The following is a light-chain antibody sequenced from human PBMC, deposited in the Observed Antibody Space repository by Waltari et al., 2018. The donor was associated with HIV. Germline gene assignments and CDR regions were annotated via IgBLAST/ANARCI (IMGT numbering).Light chain of an antibody. CDR3: QSFDNPLGGV. J-gene: IGLJ3*02. CDR1: SSNIGAGQD. V-gene: IGLV1-40*03. Sequence: TQPPSVSGAPGQRVTISCTGTSSNIGAGQDVHWYQQLPGTAPQLLIFGNDNRPSGVPARFPGSKSGASASLAIPGLQPEDEGDYYCQSFDNPLGGVFGGGTKLTVL. CDR2: GND.